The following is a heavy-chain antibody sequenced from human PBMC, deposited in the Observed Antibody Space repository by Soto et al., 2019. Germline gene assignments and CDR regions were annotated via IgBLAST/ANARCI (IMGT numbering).Heavy chain of an antibody. CDR3: ARGGLGSSWYFGDYFDY. CDR2: MYSGGST. D-gene: IGHD6-13*01. Sequence: EVQLVESGGGLVQPGGSLRLSCAASGFTVSSNYMSWVRQAPGKGLEWVSVMYSGGSTYYADSVKGRFTISRDNSKNTLYLQMNSLRAEDTAVYYCARGGLGSSWYFGDYFDYWGQGTLVTVSS. V-gene: IGHV3-66*01. CDR1: GFTVSSNY. J-gene: IGHJ4*02.